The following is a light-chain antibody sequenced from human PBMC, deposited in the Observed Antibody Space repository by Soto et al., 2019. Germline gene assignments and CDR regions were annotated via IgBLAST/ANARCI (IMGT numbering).Light chain of an antibody. V-gene: IGLV1-44*01. Sequence: QSVLTQPPSASGTPGQRVTISCSGSSSNVGSDIVNWYQQLTGTAPKLLIYSNNQRPSGVPDRFSGSKSGTSASLAISGLQSDDEADYYCAAWDGSLNGWVFGGGTKVTVL. CDR1: SSNVGSDI. CDR3: AAWDGSLNGWV. CDR2: SNN. J-gene: IGLJ3*02.